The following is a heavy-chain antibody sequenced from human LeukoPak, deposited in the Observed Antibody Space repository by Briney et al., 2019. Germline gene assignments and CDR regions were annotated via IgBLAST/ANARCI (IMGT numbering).Heavy chain of an antibody. D-gene: IGHD1-26*01. J-gene: IGHJ3*02. Sequence: GGSLRLSCAASGFTFSSYSMNWVRQAPGKGLEWVSSISSSSSYIYYADSVKGRFTISRDNAKNSLYLQMNSLRAEDTAVYYCATNRYSGSYDDAFDIWGQGTMVTVSS. CDR1: GFTFSSYS. CDR2: ISSSSSYI. V-gene: IGHV3-21*01. CDR3: ATNRYSGSYDDAFDI.